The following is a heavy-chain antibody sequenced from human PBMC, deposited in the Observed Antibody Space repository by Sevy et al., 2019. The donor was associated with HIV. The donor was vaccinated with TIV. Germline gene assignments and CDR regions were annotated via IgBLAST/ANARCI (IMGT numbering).Heavy chain of an antibody. V-gene: IGHV4-31*03. D-gene: IGHD1-1*01. J-gene: IGHJ4*02. CDR3: ASQTNDDPLFDY. Sequence: SETLSLTCTVSGGSISSGGYYWSWIRQHPGKGLEWIGYIYYSGSTYYNPSLKSRVTISVDTSKNQFSLKLSSVTAADTAVCYYASQTNDDPLFDYWGQGTLVTVSS. CDR1: GGSISSGGYY. CDR2: IYYSGST.